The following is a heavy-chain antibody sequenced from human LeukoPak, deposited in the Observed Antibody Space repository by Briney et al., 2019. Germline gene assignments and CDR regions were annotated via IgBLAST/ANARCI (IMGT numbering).Heavy chain of an antibody. J-gene: IGHJ4*02. V-gene: IGHV1-2*02. D-gene: IGHD3-10*01. CDR3: ARGSGNFGEFDFDY. CDR1: GYTFTGYW. CDR2: INPNSGST. Sequence: SVKVSCKASGYTFTGYWMHWVRQGPGQGLEWMGWINPNSGSTNYVQKFQGRVTMTRDTSISTAYMELTRLTSDDTAVYYCARGSGNFGEFDFDYWGQGSPVTVSS.